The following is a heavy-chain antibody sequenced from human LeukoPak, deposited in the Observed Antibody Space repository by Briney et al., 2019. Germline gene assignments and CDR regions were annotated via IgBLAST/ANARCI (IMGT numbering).Heavy chain of an antibody. D-gene: IGHD1-7*01. CDR2: ISAYNGNT. CDR1: GYTFTSYG. V-gene: IGHV1-18*01. Sequence: ASVKVSCKASGYTFTSYGISWVRQAPGQGLEWMGWISAYNGNTNYAQKLQGRVTMATDTSTSTAYMELRSLRSDGTAVYHCVRANWNYGGVFDYWGQGTLVTVSS. CDR3: VRANWNYGGVFDY. J-gene: IGHJ4*02.